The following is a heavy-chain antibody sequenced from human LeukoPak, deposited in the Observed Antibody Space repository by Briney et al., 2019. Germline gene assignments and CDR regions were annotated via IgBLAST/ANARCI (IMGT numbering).Heavy chain of an antibody. J-gene: IGHJ6*02. CDR2: ISSSSSTI. Sequence: GGSLRLSCAASGFTFSSYSMNWVRQAPGKGLEWVSYISSSSSTIYYADSVKGRFTISRDNAKNSLYLQMNSLRDEDTAVYYCARSSGSPQLRFLEWLSHPYKTYYYYGMDVWGQGTTVTVSS. D-gene: IGHD3-3*01. V-gene: IGHV3-48*02. CDR1: GFTFSSYS. CDR3: ARSSGSPQLRFLEWLSHPYKTYYYYGMDV.